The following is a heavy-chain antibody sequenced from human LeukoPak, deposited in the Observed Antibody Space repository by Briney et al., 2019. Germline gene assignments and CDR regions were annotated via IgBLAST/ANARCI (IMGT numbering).Heavy chain of an antibody. CDR2: MFDSGST. CDR3: ARRRRYDSSGYYYSFDY. CDR1: GGSISSFY. D-gene: IGHD3-22*01. Sequence: SETLSLTCTVSGGSISSFYWSWIRQPPGKGLEWIGYMFDSGSTNYNPSLKSRVTISVDTSKNQFSLKLSSVTAADTAVYYCARRRRYDSSGYYYSFDYWGQGTLVTVSP. V-gene: IGHV4-59*08. J-gene: IGHJ4*02.